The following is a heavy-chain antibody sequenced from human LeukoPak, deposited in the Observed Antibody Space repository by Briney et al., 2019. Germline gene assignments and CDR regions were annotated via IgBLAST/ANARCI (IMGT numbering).Heavy chain of an antibody. Sequence: GESLKISCKGSGYRFTSYWIGWVRQMPGKGLEWMGIIYPGDSDTRYSPSFQGQVSISADKSISTAYLQWSSLKTSDTAMYYCARHAITLFDYWGQGTLVTVSS. CDR2: IYPGDSDT. J-gene: IGHJ4*02. D-gene: IGHD3-10*01. CDR1: GYRFTSYW. CDR3: ARHAITLFDY. V-gene: IGHV5-51*01.